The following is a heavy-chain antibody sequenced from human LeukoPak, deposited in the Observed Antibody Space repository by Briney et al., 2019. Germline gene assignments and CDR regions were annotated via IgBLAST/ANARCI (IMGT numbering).Heavy chain of an antibody. CDR1: GFTFGDYA. J-gene: IGHJ6*02. V-gene: IGHV3-49*04. Sequence: PGGSLRLSCTASGFTFGDYAMSWVRQAPGKGLEWVGFIRSKAYGGTTEYAASVRGRFTISRDDSKSIAYLQMNSLKTEDTAVYYCPRDSPDLRYFDWLLNYYYYYYGMDVWGQGTTVTVSS. D-gene: IGHD3-9*01. CDR3: PRDSPDLRYFDWLLNYYYYYYGMDV. CDR2: IRSKAYGGTT.